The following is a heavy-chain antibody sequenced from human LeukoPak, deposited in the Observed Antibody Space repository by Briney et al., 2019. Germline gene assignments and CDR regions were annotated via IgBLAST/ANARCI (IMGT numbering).Heavy chain of an antibody. CDR2: IAYDGKTT. CDR3: AMKAVPRPRLYDAFDF. CDR1: GFTFSTYG. J-gene: IGHJ3*01. D-gene: IGHD2-2*02. Sequence: GGSLRLSCAASGFTFSTYGTHWVRQAPGKGLEWVAVIAYDGKTTYYADSVKGRFTISRDNSKNTLYLQMNSLRADDTAVYYCAMKAVPRPRLYDAFDFWGQGTVVTVSS. V-gene: IGHV3-30*03.